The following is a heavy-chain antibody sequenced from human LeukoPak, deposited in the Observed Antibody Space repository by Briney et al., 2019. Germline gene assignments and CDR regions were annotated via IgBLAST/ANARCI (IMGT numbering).Heavy chain of an antibody. J-gene: IGHJ4*02. D-gene: IGHD5-12*01. Sequence: GGSLRLSCAASGFTFSDYYMSWIRQAPGKGLEWVSYISSSNSYTNYADSVKGRFTISRDSAKNSLYLQMNSLRPEDTAVYYCARGASDFDYRGQGTLVTVSS. V-gene: IGHV3-11*05. CDR3: ARGASDFDY. CDR2: ISSSNSYT. CDR1: GFTFSDYY.